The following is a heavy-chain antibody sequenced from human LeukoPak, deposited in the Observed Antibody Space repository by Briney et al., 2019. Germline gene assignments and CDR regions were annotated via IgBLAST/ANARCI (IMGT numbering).Heavy chain of an antibody. V-gene: IGHV4-59*01. Sequence: SETLSLTCTVSGGSISPYYWSWIRQPPGKGPEWIGHISHSGNTNYNASLKSRVTMSVDTSKNQFSLKLTSLTAADTAVYWCARDREVLLDSWGQGTLVTVSS. CDR2: ISHSGNT. CDR3: ARDREVLLDS. J-gene: IGHJ4*02. CDR1: GGSISPYY.